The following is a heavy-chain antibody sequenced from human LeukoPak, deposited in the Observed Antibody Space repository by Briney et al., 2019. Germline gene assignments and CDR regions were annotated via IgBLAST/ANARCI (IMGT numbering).Heavy chain of an antibody. CDR2: IYYSRST. V-gene: IGHV4-59*02. CDR3: ARGSGWFVY. Sequence: SQTLSLTCTVSGGSVDNYYWCWVRQPPGPGLEWIWDIYYSRSTHYNRSLKSRVTISADTSKNQFSLRLSSGPAADTAVYYCARGSGWFVYWGEGTLVTVSS. D-gene: IGHD6-25*01. J-gene: IGHJ5*01. CDR1: GGSVDNYY.